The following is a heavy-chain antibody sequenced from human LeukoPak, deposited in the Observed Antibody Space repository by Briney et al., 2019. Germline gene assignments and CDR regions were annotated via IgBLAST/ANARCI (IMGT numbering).Heavy chain of an antibody. CDR2: IIPIFGTA. Sequence: SVKVSCKASGGTFSSYAISWVRRAPGQGLEWMGGIIPIFGTANYAQKFQGRVTITTDESTSTAYMELSSLRSEDTAVYYCARDAEGPTVRVRYYYYMDVWGKGTTVTVSS. V-gene: IGHV1-69*05. D-gene: IGHD4-11*01. CDR3: ARDAEGPTVRVRYYYYMDV. J-gene: IGHJ6*03. CDR1: GGTFSSYA.